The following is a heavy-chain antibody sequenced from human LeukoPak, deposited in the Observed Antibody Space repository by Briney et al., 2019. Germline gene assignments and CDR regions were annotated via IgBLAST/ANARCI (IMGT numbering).Heavy chain of an antibody. Sequence: GGSLRLSCAASGFTFSSYAMSWVRQAPGKGLEWVSGINWNGGSTGYADSVKGRFTISRDNAKNSLYLQMNSLRAEDTALYYCAREGKRSGYYVSWGQGTLVTVSS. J-gene: IGHJ4*02. V-gene: IGHV3-20*04. D-gene: IGHD3-3*01. CDR3: AREGKRSGYYVS. CDR1: GFTFSSYA. CDR2: INWNGGST.